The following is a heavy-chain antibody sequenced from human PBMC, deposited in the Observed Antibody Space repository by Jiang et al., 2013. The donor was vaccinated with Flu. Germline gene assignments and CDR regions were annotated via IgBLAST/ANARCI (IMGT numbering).Heavy chain of an antibody. CDR2: IYPGDSDI. Sequence: GAEVKKPGEPLKISCQGFGYTFTNYWIAWVRQMPGKGLEWMGMIYPGDSDIRYGPSFQDQVTISADKATKTAYLQWSGLRASDTAIYSCVTGNSTGWPKYGMDVWGQGTSVTV. D-gene: IGHD6-19*01. CDR3: VTGNSTGWPKYGMDV. CDR1: GYTFTNYW. V-gene: IGHV5-51*01. J-gene: IGHJ6*02.